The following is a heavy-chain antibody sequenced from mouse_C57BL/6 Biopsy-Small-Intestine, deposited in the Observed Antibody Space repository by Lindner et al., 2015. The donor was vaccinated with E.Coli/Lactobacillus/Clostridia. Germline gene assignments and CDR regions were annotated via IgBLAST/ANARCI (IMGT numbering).Heavy chain of an antibody. CDR2: IYPGSGSV. CDR3: ARLQSQLDY. V-gene: IGHV1-62-2*01. J-gene: IGHJ2*01. Sequence: QESGQGLEWIGWIYPGSGSVKYNEKFRDKATLTADKSSSTVYMELSRLTSEDSAVYFCARLQSQLDYWGQGTTLTVSS.